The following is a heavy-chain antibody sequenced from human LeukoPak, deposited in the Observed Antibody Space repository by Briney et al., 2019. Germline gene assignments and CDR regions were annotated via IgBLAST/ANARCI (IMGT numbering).Heavy chain of an antibody. J-gene: IGHJ3*02. V-gene: IGHV4-59*01. D-gene: IGHD2-15*01. CDR2: IYYSGST. Sequence: ASETLSLTCTVSGGSISSYYWSWIRQPPGKGLEGIGYIYYSGSTNYNPSLKSRVTISVDTSKNQFSLKLSSVTAADTAVYYCARDTYCSGGSCYNDAFDIWGQGTMVTVSS. CDR1: GGSISSYY. CDR3: ARDTYCSGGSCYNDAFDI.